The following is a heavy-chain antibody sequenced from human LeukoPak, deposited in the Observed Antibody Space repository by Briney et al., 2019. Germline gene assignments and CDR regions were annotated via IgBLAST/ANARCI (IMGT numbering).Heavy chain of an antibody. V-gene: IGHV1-2*02. CDR1: GFTFTTSA. D-gene: IGHD3-10*01. J-gene: IGHJ5*01. CDR3: AREIWFFDS. Sequence: ASVKVSCKASGFTFTTSAVQWVRQARGQRLEWMGWIDPDSGATEYAQRFQGRVTLTTDTSVSTAYLELTSLKSDDTAVYFCAREIWFFDSWGQGTLVTVSS. CDR2: IDPDSGAT.